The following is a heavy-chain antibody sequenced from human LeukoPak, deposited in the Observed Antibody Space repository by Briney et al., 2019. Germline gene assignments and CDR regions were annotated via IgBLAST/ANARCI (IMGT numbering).Heavy chain of an antibody. V-gene: IGHV3-30*18. CDR3: AKDRGGYDPETPYYYYYGMDV. Sequence: PGGSLRLSCAASGFTFSSYGMPWVRQAPGKGLEWVAVISYDGSNKYYADSVKGRFTISRDNSKNTLYLQMNSLRAEDTAVYYCAKDRGGYDPETPYYYYYGMDVWGQGTTVTVSS. CDR2: ISYDGSNK. J-gene: IGHJ6*02. CDR1: GFTFSSYG. D-gene: IGHD5-12*01.